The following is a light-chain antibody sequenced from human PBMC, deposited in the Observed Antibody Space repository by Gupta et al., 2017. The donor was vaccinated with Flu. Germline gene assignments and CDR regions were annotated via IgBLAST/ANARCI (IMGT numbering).Light chain of an antibody. Sequence: DIVMTQSPDSLAVSLGERATINCKSSQSVLYSSNNKNYLAWYQQKPGQPPKLLIYWASTRESGVPDRFSGSGSGTDFTLTISSRQAEDVAVYYCQQYYSTLTFGHGTKVDIK. V-gene: IGKV4-1*01. CDR1: QSVLYSSNNKNY. CDR2: WAS. J-gene: IGKJ3*01. CDR3: QQYYSTLT.